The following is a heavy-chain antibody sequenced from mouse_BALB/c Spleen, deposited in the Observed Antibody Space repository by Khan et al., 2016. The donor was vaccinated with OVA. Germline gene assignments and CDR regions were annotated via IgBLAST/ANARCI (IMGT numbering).Heavy chain of an antibody. CDR2: ISYSGST. CDR3: ARNNYYVYYFDY. CDR1: GYSITSDYA. V-gene: IGHV3-2*02. J-gene: IGHJ2*01. Sequence: EVQLQESGPGLVKPSQSLSLTCTVTGYSITSDYAWNWIRQFPGNKLEWMGYISYSGSTSYNPSLKSRISITRDTSKNQFFLQLNSVTTEDTATYYCARNNYYVYYFDYWGQGTTLTVSS. D-gene: IGHD1-1*01.